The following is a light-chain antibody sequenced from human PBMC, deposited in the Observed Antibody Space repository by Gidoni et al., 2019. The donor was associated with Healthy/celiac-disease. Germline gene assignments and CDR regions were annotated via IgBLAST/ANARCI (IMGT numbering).Light chain of an antibody. Sequence: DIQLTQSPSSLSASVGDRVTITCRASQSISSSLNWYHQKPGKAPKLLIYAASSLQSGVPSRFSGSGSGTDFTLTISSLQPEDFATYYCQQSYSTPLTFGGXTKVEIK. J-gene: IGKJ4*01. CDR1: QSISSS. V-gene: IGKV1-39*01. CDR2: AAS. CDR3: QQSYSTPLT.